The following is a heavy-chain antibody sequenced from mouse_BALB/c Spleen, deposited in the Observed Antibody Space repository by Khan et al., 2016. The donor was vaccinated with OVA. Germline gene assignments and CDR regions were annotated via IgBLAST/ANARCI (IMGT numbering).Heavy chain of an antibody. CDR1: GSPFINYW. CDR3: ARRGLRWDFDY. D-gene: IGHD1-1*01. V-gene: IGHV1-7*01. CDR2: INPSTGYT. Sequence: QLQLQKPGAKLAKPGASVKMSCKASGSPFINYWILWVEQRPGQGLEWIGYINPSTGYTEYNQNFKDKATLTADKSSSTAYMQLSSLTSEDSAVYYCARRGLRWDFDYWGQGTTLTVSS. J-gene: IGHJ2*01.